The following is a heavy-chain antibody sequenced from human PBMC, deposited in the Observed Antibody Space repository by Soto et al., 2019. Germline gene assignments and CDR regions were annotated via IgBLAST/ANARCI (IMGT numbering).Heavy chain of an antibody. J-gene: IGHJ4*02. Sequence: EVQLLESGGGLVQRGGSLRLSCAASGFTFSSYAVGWVRQAPGKGLEWVSVISGSVGSTYYAGSVKGRFITSRDNSKNTLFVQMNTLRVEDTAVYFCAKARTSTLGSFYDYFDSWGQGTLVTVSS. D-gene: IGHD3-10*01. CDR3: AKARTSTLGSFYDYFDS. V-gene: IGHV3-23*01. CDR1: GFTFSSYA. CDR2: ISGSVGST.